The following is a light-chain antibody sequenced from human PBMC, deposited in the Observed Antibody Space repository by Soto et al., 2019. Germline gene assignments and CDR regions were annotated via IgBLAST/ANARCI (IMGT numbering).Light chain of an antibody. J-gene: IGKJ1*01. CDR3: QQYDDYPWT. V-gene: IGKV1-5*01. CDR2: DAS. Sequence: DIQMTQSPSTLSASVGDRVTITCRASQSVSSWLAWYRQKPGEAPKPLIYDASSWERGVPSRFSGSGSGTEFTLTISGLQPDDFATYYCQQYDDYPWTFGQGTTVEIK. CDR1: QSVSSW.